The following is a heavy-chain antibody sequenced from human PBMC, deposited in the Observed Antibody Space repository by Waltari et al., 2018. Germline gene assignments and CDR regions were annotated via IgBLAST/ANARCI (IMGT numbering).Heavy chain of an antibody. J-gene: IGHJ6*02. V-gene: IGHV3-23*01. CDR2: ISASDGST. CDR3: ASGQDGTSFVLSF. D-gene: IGHD3-16*01. Sequence: EAQLFESGGGLVQPGGSLRLSCAVPGFTLNNYAMSWVRQAPGKGLEWVSGISASDGSTSYAGSVKGRFTISRDYSKNTLYLEMNSLRVEDTALYYCASGQDGTSFVLSFWGQGTKVTVSS. CDR1: GFTLNNYA.